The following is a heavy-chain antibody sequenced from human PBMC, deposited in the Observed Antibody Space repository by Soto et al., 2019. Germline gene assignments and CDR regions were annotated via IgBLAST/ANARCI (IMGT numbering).Heavy chain of an antibody. J-gene: IGHJ4*02. Sequence: EVHLVESGGGSVQPEGSLRLSCAASGFTFSDHYMDWVRQAPGKGLEWVGRIRNKANSYTTEYAASVKGRFTISRDDSXNSLYPQMNSLKSEDTAMYYCTRAGILTTPYYFDYWGQGTLVTVSS. CDR3: TRAGILTTPYYFDY. CDR2: IRNKANSYTT. CDR1: GFTFSDHY. V-gene: IGHV3-72*01. D-gene: IGHD2-21*01.